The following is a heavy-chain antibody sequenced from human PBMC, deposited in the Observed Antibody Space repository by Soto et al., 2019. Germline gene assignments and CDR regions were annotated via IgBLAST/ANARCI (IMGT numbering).Heavy chain of an antibody. D-gene: IGHD6-13*01. Sequence: SQTLSLTCAISGDSVSSNSAAWNWIRQSPSRGLEWLGRTYYRSKWFNDYAVSMKGRMTISPDTSKNQFSLQLNSVTPEDTAVYYCARAGTAASTSVFFDYWGQGAQVPVSS. CDR1: GDSVSSNSAA. CDR2: TYYRSKWFN. J-gene: IGHJ4*02. CDR3: ARAGTAASTSVFFDY. V-gene: IGHV6-1*01.